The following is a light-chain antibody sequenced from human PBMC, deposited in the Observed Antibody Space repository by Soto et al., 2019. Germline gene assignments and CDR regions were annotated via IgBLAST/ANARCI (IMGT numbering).Light chain of an antibody. CDR3: QQYNNWPPT. J-gene: IGKJ1*01. Sequence: EIVLTESPATLSVSPGERATLSCSASQSVNDKLAWFQQKPGQAPRLLIYGASTTATGIPARFSGSGSGTEFTLTISSLQSEDFAVYYCQQYNNWPPTFGQGTKVDIK. V-gene: IGKV3-15*01. CDR1: QSVNDK. CDR2: GAS.